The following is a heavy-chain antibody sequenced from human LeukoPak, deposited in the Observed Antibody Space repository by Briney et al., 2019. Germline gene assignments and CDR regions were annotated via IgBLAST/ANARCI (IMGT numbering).Heavy chain of an antibody. V-gene: IGHV1-2*02. CDR1: GYTFIGYY. J-gene: IGHJ3*02. CDR3: ARGDRIEGATGAFDI. Sequence: ASEKVSCKASGYTFIGYYIHWVRQAPGQGLEWMGWINPHSGVTTYAQNFQGRVTMARDTSTRTAYMELSRLRSDDTAVYYCARGDRIEGATGAFDIWGQGTMVAVPS. CDR2: INPHSGVT. D-gene: IGHD1-26*01.